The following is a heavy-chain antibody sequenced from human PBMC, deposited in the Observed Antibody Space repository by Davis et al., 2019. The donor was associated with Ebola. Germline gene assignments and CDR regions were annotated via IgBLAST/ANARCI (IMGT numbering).Heavy chain of an antibody. CDR1: GFPFSDYY. J-gene: IGHJ4*02. CDR3: ARGLWFAEGVFES. CDR2: ISNSGDTI. D-gene: IGHD3-10*01. V-gene: IGHV3-11*04. Sequence: PGGSLRLSCAASGFPFSDYYMSWVRQAPGKGLERVAYISNSGDTIYYADSVRGRFTISRDSAKNSLYLQMNSLRAEDTAMYYCARGLWFAEGVFESWGQGTLVTVSS.